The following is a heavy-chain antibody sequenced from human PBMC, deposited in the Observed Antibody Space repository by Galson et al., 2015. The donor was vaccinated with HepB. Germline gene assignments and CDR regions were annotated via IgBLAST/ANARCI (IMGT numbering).Heavy chain of an antibody. V-gene: IGHV3-7*03. CDR1: GFSFSSYW. Sequence: SLRLSCAGSGFSFSSYWMSWVRQASEKGLEWVANIKQDGSEEYYADSVKGRFTISRDNARNSVYLQMSSLRAEDTAIYYCARVPYSSTSPRFDPWGQGTLVTVSS. CDR2: IKQDGSEE. D-gene: IGHD2-2*01. CDR3: ARVPYSSTSPRFDP. J-gene: IGHJ5*02.